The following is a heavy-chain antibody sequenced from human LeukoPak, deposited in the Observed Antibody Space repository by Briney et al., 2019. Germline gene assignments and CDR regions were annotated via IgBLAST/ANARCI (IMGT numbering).Heavy chain of an antibody. V-gene: IGHV3-23*01. D-gene: IGHD6-13*01. CDR2: ISSGSGTT. J-gene: IGHJ4*02. Sequence: GGSLRLSCAASRFTFSTYAMSCVRQAPGKGLEWVSGISSGSGTTYYADSVKGRFTISRDNSKNTLYLQMNSLRAEDTAVYYCATGSEYSSSWYYFDYWGQGTLVTVSS. CDR3: ATGSEYSSSWYYFDY. CDR1: RFTFSTYA.